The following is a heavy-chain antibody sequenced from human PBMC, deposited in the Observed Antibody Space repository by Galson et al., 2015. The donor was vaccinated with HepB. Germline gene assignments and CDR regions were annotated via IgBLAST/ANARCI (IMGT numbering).Heavy chain of an antibody. CDR1: GFTFSSYA. V-gene: IGHV3-64D*06. CDR2: ISSNGGST. CDR3: VKGRNFRSGYQDY. Sequence: SLRLSCAASGFTFSSYAMHWVRQAPGKGLEYVSAISSNGGSTYYADSVKGRFTISRDNSKNTLYLQMSSLRAEDTAVYYCVKGRNFRSGYQDYWGQGTLVTVSS. J-gene: IGHJ4*02. D-gene: IGHD3-3*01.